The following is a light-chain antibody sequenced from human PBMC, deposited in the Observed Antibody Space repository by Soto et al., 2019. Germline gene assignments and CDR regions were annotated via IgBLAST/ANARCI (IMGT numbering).Light chain of an antibody. V-gene: IGLV1-40*01. CDR2: GDN. CDR3: QSYDSSLSAWV. CDR1: SSNIGAGYD. Sequence: QSVLTQPPSVSGAPVQRVTISCTGSSSNIGAGYDVNWYQQLPGTAPKLLIYGDNNRPSGVHDRFSGSKSGTSASLAITGLQAEDEADYYCQSYDSSLSAWVFGGGTKLTVL. J-gene: IGLJ3*02.